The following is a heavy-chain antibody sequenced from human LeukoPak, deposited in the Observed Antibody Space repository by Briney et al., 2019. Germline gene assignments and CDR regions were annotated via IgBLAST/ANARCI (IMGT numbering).Heavy chain of an antibody. CDR2: IYSGGRT. J-gene: IGHJ4*02. D-gene: IGHD3-9*01. V-gene: IGHV3-53*01. CDR1: GFIVSSNY. Sequence: GGSLRLSCTASGFIVSSNYMSWVRQAPGKGLEWVSGIYSGGRTEYADYVKGRFSVSRDNSKNTLYRQMNSLRADDPALYYCTRETLTGYFGFDYWGEGTQVTVSS. CDR3: TRETLTGYFGFDY.